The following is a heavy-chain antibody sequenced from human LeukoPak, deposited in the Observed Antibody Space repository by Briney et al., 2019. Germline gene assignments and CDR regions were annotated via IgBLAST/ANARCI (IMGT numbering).Heavy chain of an antibody. J-gene: IGHJ4*02. V-gene: IGHV3-30*02. CDR1: GFTFSNYG. D-gene: IGHD2-2*01. Sequence: PGGSLRLSCAASGFTFSNYGMHWVRQAPGKGLEWVAFIRNDGSTKYYVDSVKGRFVISRDNSRNTLYLQMNSLRLEDTAVYYCARGHIVVVPAAMLGDYWGQGTLVTVSS. CDR2: IRNDGSTK. CDR3: ARGHIVVVPAAMLGDY.